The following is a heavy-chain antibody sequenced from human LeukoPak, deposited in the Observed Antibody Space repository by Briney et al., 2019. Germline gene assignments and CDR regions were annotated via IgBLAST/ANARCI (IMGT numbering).Heavy chain of an antibody. CDR1: GYTFTGYY. CDR3: ASGPGSYSSPYYYGMDV. Sequence: GASVKVSCKASGYTFTGYYMHWVRQAPGQGLEWMGWINPNSGGTNYAQKFQGWVTMTRDTSISTAYMELSRLRSDDTAVYYCASGPGSYSSPYYYGMDVWGQGTTVTVSS. V-gene: IGHV1-2*04. J-gene: IGHJ6*02. CDR2: INPNSGGT. D-gene: IGHD1-26*01.